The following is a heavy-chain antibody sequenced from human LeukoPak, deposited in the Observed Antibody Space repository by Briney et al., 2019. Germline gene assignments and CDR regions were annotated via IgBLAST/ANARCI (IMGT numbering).Heavy chain of an antibody. CDR1: GPTFSSYA. V-gene: IGHV3-30*01. CDR3: ARGPGGPPPHYYYNYMDV. Sequence: GGSLRLSCAASGPTFSSYAMHCVRQAPGKGLEWVAVISYDGSNKYYADSVKGRFTISRDNSKNTLYLQMISLRAEDTAVYYCARGPGGPPPHYYYNYMDVWGKGTTVTVSS. D-gene: IGHD1-14*01. CDR2: ISYDGSNK. J-gene: IGHJ6*03.